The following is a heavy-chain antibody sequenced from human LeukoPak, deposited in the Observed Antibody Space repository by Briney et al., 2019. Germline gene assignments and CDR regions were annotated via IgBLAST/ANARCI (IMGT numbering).Heavy chain of an antibody. CDR3: ARATTALTV. J-gene: IGHJ4*02. Sequence: GRSLRLSCAASGFTFSYYTMNWVRQAAGKCLQWGSSISTSSRHTYYAETLKGRFNTSRNNPNNSLYLQMNSLRADDTAVYYCARATTALTVWGQGTLVTVSS. CDR1: GFTFSYYT. D-gene: IGHD2-21*02. CDR2: ISTSSRHT. V-gene: IGHV3-21*01.